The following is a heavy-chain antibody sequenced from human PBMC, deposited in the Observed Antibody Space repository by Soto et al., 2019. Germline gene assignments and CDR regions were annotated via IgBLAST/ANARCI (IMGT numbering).Heavy chain of an antibody. D-gene: IGHD4-17*01. CDR1: GYTFTSYD. V-gene: IGHV1-8*01. CDR2: MNPNSGNT. J-gene: IGHJ5*02. CDR3: ERTIYVDNGVS. Sequence: QVQLVQSGAEVKKPGASVKVSCKASGYTFTSYDINWVRQATVQGLEWMGWMNPNSGNTGFAQKFQGKVTMTRNTSISTANMELRSQRSEDTAVYYCERTIYVDNGVSWFQGTPVTVSS.